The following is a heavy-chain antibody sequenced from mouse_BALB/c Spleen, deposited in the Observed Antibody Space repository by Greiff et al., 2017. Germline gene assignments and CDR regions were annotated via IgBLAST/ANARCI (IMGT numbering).Heavy chain of an antibody. D-gene: IGHD2-4*01. Sequence: EVKLVESGGGLVKPGGSLKLSCAASGFTFSSYAMSWVRQTPEKGLEWVASISSGGSTYYPDSVKGRFTISRDNARNILYLRMSSLRSEDTAMYSCAREEIYYDYLFDYWGQGTTLTVSS. V-gene: IGHV5-6-5*01. CDR1: GFTFSSYA. CDR3: AREEIYYDYLFDY. J-gene: IGHJ2*01. CDR2: ISSGGST.